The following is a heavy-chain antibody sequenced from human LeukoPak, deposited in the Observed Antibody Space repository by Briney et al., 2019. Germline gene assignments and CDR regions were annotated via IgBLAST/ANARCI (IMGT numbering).Heavy chain of an antibody. CDR2: IKQDGSQK. CDR1: GFTFSSYA. V-gene: IGHV3-7*01. Sequence: PGGSLRLSCAASGFTFSSYAMSWVRQAPGKGLEWVANIKQDGSQKFYLDSVKGRFTISRDNAKNSLYLQMTSLRAEDTAVYYCARDDLYCGGDCSPFDYWGQGTPVTVSS. D-gene: IGHD2-21*01. CDR3: ARDDLYCGGDCSPFDY. J-gene: IGHJ4*02.